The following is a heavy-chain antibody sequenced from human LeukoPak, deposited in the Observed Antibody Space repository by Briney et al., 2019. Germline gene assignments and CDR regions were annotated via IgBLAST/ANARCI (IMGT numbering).Heavy chain of an antibody. D-gene: IGHD3-10*01. V-gene: IGHV4-39*01. J-gene: IGHJ6*04. CDR2: IYYSGNT. CDR3: ARQYYYGSGSYYVASGAPDV. CDR1: GVSISSSNSY. Sequence: SETLSLTCTVSGVSISSSNSYWGWIRQPPGKGLEWIGSIYYSGNTYYNASLKSQVSISIDTSKNQFSLKLSSVTAADTAVYYCARQYYYGSGSYYVASGAPDVWGKGTTVTISS.